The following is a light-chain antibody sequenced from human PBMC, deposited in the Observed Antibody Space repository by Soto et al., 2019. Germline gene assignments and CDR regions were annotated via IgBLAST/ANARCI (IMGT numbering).Light chain of an antibody. Sequence: EIVLTQSPGTLSLSPGERATLSCRASQSVASYLAWYQQKPGHGPRLLIHDASSRATGIPDRFSGSGSGTDVTRTISRLEPEDFAVYSCQQYGRSPDTFGQGNKLEIK. CDR2: DAS. J-gene: IGKJ2*01. V-gene: IGKV3-20*01. CDR1: QSVASY. CDR3: QQYGRSPDT.